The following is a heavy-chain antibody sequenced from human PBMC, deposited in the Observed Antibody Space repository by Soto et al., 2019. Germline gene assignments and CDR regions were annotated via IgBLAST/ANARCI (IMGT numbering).Heavy chain of an antibody. CDR1: GSTFINFG. J-gene: IGHJ4*02. CDR3: ARVNGCRDAVCDPGGGD. D-gene: IGHD3-16*01. CDR2: ISASNGNT. Sequence: QVQLVQSGPEVKKPGASVRVSCKASGSTFINFGFSWVRQAPGQGLAWLGWISASNGNTYYAQKFQGRITLTTHTPATTAYMALRTLTSANTAVYFYARVNGCRDAVCDPGGGDRGQGTLVTVSS. V-gene: IGHV1-18*01.